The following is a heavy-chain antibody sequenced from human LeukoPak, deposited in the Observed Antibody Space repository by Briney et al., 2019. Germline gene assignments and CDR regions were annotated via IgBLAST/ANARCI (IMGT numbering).Heavy chain of an antibody. CDR2: ISNNGDTI. D-gene: IGHD2-2*01. Sequence: GSLRLSCAASRFTFSSYEMNWVRQAPGKGLEWVSFISNNGDTITYVDSVKGRFTIYRDNAKNSLYLQMNSLRAEDTAVYYCARWYCSSTNCHSYYYGMDVWGQGTTVTVSS. J-gene: IGHJ6*02. CDR3: ARWYCSSTNCHSYYYGMDV. V-gene: IGHV3-48*03. CDR1: RFTFSSYE.